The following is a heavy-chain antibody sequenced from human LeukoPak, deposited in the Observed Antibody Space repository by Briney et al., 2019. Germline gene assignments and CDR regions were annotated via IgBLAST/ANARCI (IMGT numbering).Heavy chain of an antibody. J-gene: IGHJ4*02. CDR3: AIRRKIAARPFDY. V-gene: IGHV3-7*01. Sequence: GGSLRPPCATSGFTFISYWFSWFRQPPGKGLQGVAYINQDGSKKYYVDSVKGRFTISRDNAKNSLYLQMNSLRAEDTAVYYCAIRRKIAARPFDYWGQGTLVTVSS. CDR2: INQDGSKK. D-gene: IGHD6-6*01. CDR1: GFTFISYW.